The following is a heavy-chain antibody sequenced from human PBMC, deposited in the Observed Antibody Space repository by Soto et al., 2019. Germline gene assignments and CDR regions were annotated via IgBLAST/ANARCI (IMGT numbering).Heavy chain of an antibody. Sequence: GGALRLTCVVSGVIFSSSSMNWVRQSPGKGLEWVATISGSGVTRYYPDPVKGRFTISRDNSTNTVSLQMNSPRAADAAVYYCAKDCSTGATTWNVYWGQGTLVTVSS. CDR3: AKDCSTGATTWNVY. CDR1: GVIFSSSS. V-gene: IGHV3-23*01. J-gene: IGHJ4*02. CDR2: ISGSGVTR. D-gene: IGHD1-26*01.